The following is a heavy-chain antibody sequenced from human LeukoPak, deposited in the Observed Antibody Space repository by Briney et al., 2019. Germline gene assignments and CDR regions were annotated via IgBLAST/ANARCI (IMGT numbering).Heavy chain of an antibody. Sequence: SETLSLTCAVYGGSFSGYYWSWIRQPPGKGLEWIGEINHSGGTNYNPSLKSRVTISVDTSKNQFSLKLSSVTAADTAVYYCASPFIVVPAAIPWGQGTLVTVSS. D-gene: IGHD2-2*02. J-gene: IGHJ5*02. V-gene: IGHV4-34*01. CDR3: ASPFIVVPAAIP. CDR2: INHSGGT. CDR1: GGSFSGYY.